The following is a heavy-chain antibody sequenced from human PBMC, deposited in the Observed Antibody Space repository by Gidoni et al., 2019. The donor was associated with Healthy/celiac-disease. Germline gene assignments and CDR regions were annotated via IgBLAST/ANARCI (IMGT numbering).Heavy chain of an antibody. D-gene: IGHD2-2*01. J-gene: IGHJ6*02. CDR1: GFTFSSYW. Sequence: EVQLVESGGGLVQPGGSLRLSCAASGFTFSSYWMHWVRQAPGKGLVWVSRINSDGSSTSYADSVKGRFTISRDNAKNTLYLQMNSLRAEDTAVYYCARVGLGCCSSTSCSHYYYYYGMDVWGQGTTVTVSS. CDR3: ARVGLGCCSSTSCSHYYYYYGMDV. V-gene: IGHV3-74*01. CDR2: INSDGSST.